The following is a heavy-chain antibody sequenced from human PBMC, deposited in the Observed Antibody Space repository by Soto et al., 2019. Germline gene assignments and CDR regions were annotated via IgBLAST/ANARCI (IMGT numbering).Heavy chain of an antibody. CDR1: GFTFSSYA. Sequence: PGGSLRLSCAASGFTFSSYAMYWVRQAPGKGLEWVAVIWYDGSDKYYAESVRGRFTISRDNSKNTLYLQMNSLRDDDTAVYYCARDGRYYYDSSGYYFDNWGQGTLVTVSS. J-gene: IGHJ4*02. V-gene: IGHV3-33*07. CDR3: ARDGRYYYDSSGYYFDN. D-gene: IGHD3-22*01. CDR2: IWYDGSDK.